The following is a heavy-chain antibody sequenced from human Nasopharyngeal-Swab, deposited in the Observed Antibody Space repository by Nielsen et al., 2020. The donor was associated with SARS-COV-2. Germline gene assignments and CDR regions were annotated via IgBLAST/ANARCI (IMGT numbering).Heavy chain of an antibody. CDR1: GFTFSNAW. Sequence: GESLKISCAASGFTFSNAWMSWVRQAPGKGLEWVGRIKSKTDGGTTDYAAPVKGRFTISRDDSKNTLYLQMNSLKTEDTAVYYCTTDRRLHSDRGRYYYYYGMDVWGQGTTVTVSS. J-gene: IGHJ6*02. CDR2: IKSKTDGGTT. V-gene: IGHV3-15*01. CDR3: TTDRRLHSDRGRYYYYYGMDV. D-gene: IGHD4-11*01.